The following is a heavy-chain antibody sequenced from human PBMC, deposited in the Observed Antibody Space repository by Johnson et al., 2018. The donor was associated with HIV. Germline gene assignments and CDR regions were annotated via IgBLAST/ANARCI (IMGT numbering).Heavy chain of an antibody. CDR2: IYRDNST. CDR1: GFTVSNNY. CDR3: VRDQGYYDSSGYPDAFDI. J-gene: IGHJ3*02. D-gene: IGHD3-22*01. V-gene: IGHV3-66*01. Sequence: VQLVESGGGLVQPGGSLRLSCAASGFTVSNNYMNWVRQAPGKGLEWVSLIYRDNSTYYADSVKGRFTISRDNSKNTLYLQMNGLRAEDTGLYYGVRDQGYYDSSGYPDAFDIWGQGTMVTDSS.